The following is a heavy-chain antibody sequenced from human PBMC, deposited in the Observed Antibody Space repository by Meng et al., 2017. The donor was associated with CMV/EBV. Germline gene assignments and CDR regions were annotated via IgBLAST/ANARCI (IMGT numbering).Heavy chain of an antibody. CDR3: TTDLSSGFDY. D-gene: IGHD6-6*01. CDR2: IKSKTDGGTT. CDR1: GFTFSNAW. Sequence: GESLKISCAASGFTFSNAWMSWVRQAPGKGLEWVGRIKSKTDGGTTDYAAPVKGRFTISRDDSKNTLYLQMNSLKTEDTAVYYCTTDLSSGFDYRGQGTLVTVSS. J-gene: IGHJ4*02. V-gene: IGHV3-15*01.